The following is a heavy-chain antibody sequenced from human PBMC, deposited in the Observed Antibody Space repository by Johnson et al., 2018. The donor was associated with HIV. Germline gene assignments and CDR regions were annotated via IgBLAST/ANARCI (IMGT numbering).Heavy chain of an antibody. V-gene: IGHV3-66*01. Sequence: VQLVESGGGLVQPGGSLRLSCAASGFTVSSNYMSWVRQAPGKGLEWVSVIYSGGSTYYADSVKGRFTISRDKSKNTVYLQMNSLRVEDTAVYYCARDCRDCGTFDIWGQGTMVTVSS. J-gene: IGHJ3*02. CDR3: ARDCRDCGTFDI. CDR2: IYSGGST. CDR1: GFTVSSNY. D-gene: IGHD2-21*02.